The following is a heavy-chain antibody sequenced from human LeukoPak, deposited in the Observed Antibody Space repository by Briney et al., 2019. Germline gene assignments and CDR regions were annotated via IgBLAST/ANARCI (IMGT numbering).Heavy chain of an antibody. J-gene: IGHJ4*02. Sequence: SETLSLTCAVYGGSFSVYYWSWIRQPPGKGLEWIGEINHSGSTNYNPSLKSRVTISIDTSKNQFSLEPSSVTAADTAVYYCARAAGGGSGWNFDYWGQGTLVSVSS. CDR1: GGSFSVYY. V-gene: IGHV4-34*01. D-gene: IGHD6-19*01. CDR2: INHSGST. CDR3: ARAAGGGSGWNFDY.